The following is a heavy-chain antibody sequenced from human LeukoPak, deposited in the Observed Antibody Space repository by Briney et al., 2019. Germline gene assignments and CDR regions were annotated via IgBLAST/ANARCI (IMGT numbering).Heavy chain of an antibody. Sequence: GGSLRLSCAASGFTFSSYAMSWVRQVPGKGLEWVSGISGSGVGTHSADSVKGRFTISRDNSKNTLYLQMNGLRAEDTAVYYCAKDLPVAGGDWGQGTLVTVSS. CDR2: ISGSGVGT. J-gene: IGHJ4*02. D-gene: IGHD6-19*01. CDR1: GFTFSSYA. V-gene: IGHV3-23*01. CDR3: AKDLPVAGGD.